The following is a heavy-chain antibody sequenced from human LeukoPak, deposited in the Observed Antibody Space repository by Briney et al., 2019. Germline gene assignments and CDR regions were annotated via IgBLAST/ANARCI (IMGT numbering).Heavy chain of an antibody. J-gene: IGHJ4*02. CDR3: ARDSGLYYYDSSGYSPSEY. CDR1: GFTFSRYW. Sequence: GGSLRLSCAASGFTFSRYWMQWVRQAPGKGRVWVSGMNSDGRSTIYADSVKGRFTISRDNDKNSLYVKKNSLRGEDTAVYYCARDSGLYYYDSSGYSPSEYWGQGTLVTVSS. CDR2: MNSDGRST. D-gene: IGHD3-22*01. V-gene: IGHV3-74*01.